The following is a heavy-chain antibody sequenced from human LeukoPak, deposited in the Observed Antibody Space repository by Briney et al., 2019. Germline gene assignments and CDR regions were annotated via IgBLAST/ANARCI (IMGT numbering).Heavy chain of an antibody. D-gene: IGHD2-21*02. CDR1: GASISNYY. J-gene: IGHJ4*02. CDR3: ARWACGSGGDCHQFDN. V-gene: IGHV4-59*01. Sequence: MASETLFLTCTVSGASISNYYWCWLRQPPGKGLEWIGYVHYTGSTNYNPSLKSRVTMSEDASKNQFSLKLTSVTAADTGVYYCARWACGSGGDCHQFDNWGQGTLVTVSS. CDR2: VHYTGST.